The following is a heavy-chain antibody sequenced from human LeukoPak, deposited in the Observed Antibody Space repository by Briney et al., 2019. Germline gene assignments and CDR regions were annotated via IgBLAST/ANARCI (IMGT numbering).Heavy chain of an antibody. CDR3: ARERDYGYFDY. CDR2: MYHTGRT. D-gene: IGHD4-17*01. J-gene: IGHJ4*02. Sequence: PSQTLSLTCAVSGGSISSGGSSWSWIRQPPGTGLEWIGYMYHTGRTYYNPSLKSRVTISVDRSKNQFSLNLTSVTAADTAVYYCARERDYGYFDYWGQGTLVTVSS. V-gene: IGHV4-30-2*01. CDR1: GGSISSGGSS.